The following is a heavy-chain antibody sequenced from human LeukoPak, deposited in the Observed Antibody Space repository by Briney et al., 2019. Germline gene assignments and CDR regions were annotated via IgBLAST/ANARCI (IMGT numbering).Heavy chain of an antibody. CDR3: ASGNWNDRAFDI. CDR1: GFTFTSCW. Sequence: GGSLRLSCAASGFTFTSCWMNWVRQAPGKGLEWVANIKPDGSEKHYVDSVKGRFTISRDNAKNSLFLQMNSLRAEDTAVYYCASGNWNDRAFDIWGQGTIVAVSS. D-gene: IGHD1-20*01. CDR2: IKPDGSEK. V-gene: IGHV3-7*01. J-gene: IGHJ3*02.